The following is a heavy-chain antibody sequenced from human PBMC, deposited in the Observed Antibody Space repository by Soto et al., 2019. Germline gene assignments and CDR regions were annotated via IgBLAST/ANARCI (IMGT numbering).Heavy chain of an antibody. CDR3: ARRGVLPDY. CDR2: ISADNGNT. Sequence: QVQLVQSGGEVKKPGASVKVSCKASGYTFMKYCITWVRQAPGQGLEWMGWISADNGNTNYAQKFQGRVTMTTDTSTSTAHMELRSLRSDDTAVYYCARRGVLPDYWGQGTLVTVSS. V-gene: IGHV1-18*01. J-gene: IGHJ4*02. CDR1: GYTFMKYC. D-gene: IGHD3-10*01.